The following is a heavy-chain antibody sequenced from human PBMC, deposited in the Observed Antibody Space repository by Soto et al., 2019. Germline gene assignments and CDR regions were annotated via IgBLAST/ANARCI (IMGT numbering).Heavy chain of an antibody. J-gene: IGHJ5*02. D-gene: IGHD3-10*01. CDR3: ARETTMVRRNWFDP. CDR1: VVSISSYY. V-gene: IGHV4-59*01. CDR2: IYYSGST. Sequence: SETVSLTCTFSVVSISSYYWSCIRHPPGKGLEWIGYIYYSGSTNYNPSLKSRVTISVDTSKNQFSLKLSSVTAADTAVYYCARETTMVRRNWFDPWGQGTLVTVSS.